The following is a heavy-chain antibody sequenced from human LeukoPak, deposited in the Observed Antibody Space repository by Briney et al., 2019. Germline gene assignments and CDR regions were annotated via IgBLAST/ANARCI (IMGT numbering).Heavy chain of an antibody. Sequence: SQTLSLTCTVSGGSISSGGYYWSWIRQHPGKGLEWIGYIYYSRSTYYNPSLKSRVTISVDTSKNQFSLKLSSVTAADTAVYYCARGRDDYSNYRTDYYYGMDVWGQGTTVTVSS. CDR2: IYYSRST. CDR3: ARGRDDYSNYRTDYYYGMDV. V-gene: IGHV4-31*03. J-gene: IGHJ6*02. D-gene: IGHD4-11*01. CDR1: GGSISSGGYY.